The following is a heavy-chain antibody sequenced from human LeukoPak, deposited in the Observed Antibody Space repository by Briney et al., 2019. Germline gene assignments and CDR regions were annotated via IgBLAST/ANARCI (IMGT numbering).Heavy chain of an antibody. CDR2: IRSSGSTI. Sequence: GGSLRLSCGASGFSFSSYEMNWVRQAPGKGLEWVSYIRSSGSTIYYADSVKGRFTISRDNAKNSLYLQMNSLRAEDTGVYYCARLLGWYFDLWGRGTLVTVSS. CDR1: GFSFSSYE. CDR3: ARLLGWYFDL. J-gene: IGHJ2*01. V-gene: IGHV3-48*03.